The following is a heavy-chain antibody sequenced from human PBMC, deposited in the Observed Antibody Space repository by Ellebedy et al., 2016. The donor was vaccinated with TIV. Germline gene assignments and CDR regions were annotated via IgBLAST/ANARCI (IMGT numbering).Heavy chain of an antibody. V-gene: IGHV3-48*04. CDR1: GFTFSSYS. Sequence: GESLKISCAASGFTFSSYSMNWVRQAPGKGLEWVSYISSRSSTIYYADSVKGRFTISRDNAKKSLYLKMKSLRAEDTAVYYCAREGIDWVSGGYFDYWGQGTLVTVSS. D-gene: IGHD3-9*01. CDR2: ISSRSSTI. J-gene: IGHJ4*02. CDR3: AREGIDWVSGGYFDY.